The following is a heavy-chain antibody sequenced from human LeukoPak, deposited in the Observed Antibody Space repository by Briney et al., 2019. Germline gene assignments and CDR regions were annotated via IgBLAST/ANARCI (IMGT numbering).Heavy chain of an antibody. J-gene: IGHJ4*02. CDR1: GFTFSSYA. CDR2: ISGSGGST. D-gene: IGHD6-13*01. Sequence: QTGGSLRLSCAASGFTFSSYAKSWVRQAPGKGLEWVSAISGSGGSTYYADSVKGRFTISRDNSKNTLYLQMNSLRAEDTAVYYCAKDPLSSSWFTGYFDYWGQGTLVTVSS. CDR3: AKDPLSSSWFTGYFDY. V-gene: IGHV3-23*01.